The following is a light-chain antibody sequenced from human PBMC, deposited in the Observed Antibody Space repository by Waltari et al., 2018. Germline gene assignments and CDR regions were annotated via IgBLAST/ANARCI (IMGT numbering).Light chain of an antibody. CDR1: SSDIGAYDY. CDR3: CAYTSSSSLGV. V-gene: IGLV2-14*03. J-gene: IGLJ1*01. Sequence: QSALTQPASVSGSPGQSIPISCTGSSSDIGAYDYVSWYQQSPGKAPKLIIYDIGTRPSGFSDRFSGSNSGNTASLTISGLQADDESDYYCCAYTSSSSLGVFGTGTKVTVL. CDR2: DIG.